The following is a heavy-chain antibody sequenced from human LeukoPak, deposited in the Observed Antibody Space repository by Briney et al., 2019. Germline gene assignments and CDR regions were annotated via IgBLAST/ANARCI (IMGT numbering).Heavy chain of an antibody. V-gene: IGHV7-4-1*02. CDR1: GYTFTSYA. CDR3: ARVVTTNHWDAFDI. J-gene: IGHJ3*02. Sequence: GASVKVSCKASGYTFTSYAMNWVRQAPGQGLEWMGWINTNTGNPTYAQGFTGRFVFSLDTSVSTAYLQISSLKAEDTAVYYCARVVTTNHWDAFDIWGQGTMVTVSS. CDR2: INTNTGNP. D-gene: IGHD4-17*01.